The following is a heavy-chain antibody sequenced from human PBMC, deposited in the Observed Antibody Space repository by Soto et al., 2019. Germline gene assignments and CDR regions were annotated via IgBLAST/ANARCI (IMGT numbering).Heavy chain of an antibody. Sequence: SESLSLTCTVSVGSLSSYYWTWIRQSPGKGLEWIGYVHFSGNTNYNPSLKSRVAISIDTSKNQFSLGLASVTAADTAFYYCGSVRPSGYVLSWGQGTLVTVSS. D-gene: IGHD6-25*01. CDR3: GSVRPSGYVLS. J-gene: IGHJ5*02. CDR2: VHFSGNT. V-gene: IGHV4-59*01. CDR1: VGSLSSYY.